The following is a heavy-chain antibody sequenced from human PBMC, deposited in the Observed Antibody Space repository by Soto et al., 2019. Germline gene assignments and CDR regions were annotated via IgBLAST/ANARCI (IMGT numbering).Heavy chain of an antibody. V-gene: IGHV3-30*18. D-gene: IGHD3-10*01. CDR3: AKDWRLGFGESYGMDV. Sequence: VGSLRLSCAASGFTFSSYGMHWVRQAPGKGLEWVAVISYDGSNKYYADSVKGRFTIPRDNSKNTLYLQMNSLRAEDTAVYYCAKDWRLGFGESYGMDVWGQGTTVTVSS. CDR1: GFTFSSYG. J-gene: IGHJ6*02. CDR2: ISYDGSNK.